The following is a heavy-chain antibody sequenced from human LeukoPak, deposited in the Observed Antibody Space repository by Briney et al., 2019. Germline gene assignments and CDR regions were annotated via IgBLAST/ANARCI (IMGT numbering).Heavy chain of an antibody. Sequence: PGASLRLSCAASGFTFTNYAMSWVRQAPGKRLEWVSTISGSGSSAYYADSVKGRFTISRDNSENTLYLQMNSLRVEDTAVYYSAKGREPYGDSRFDYWGQGTLVTVSS. CDR3: AKGREPYGDSRFDY. V-gene: IGHV3-23*01. CDR1: GFTFTNYA. D-gene: IGHD4-17*01. CDR2: ISGSGSSA. J-gene: IGHJ4*02.